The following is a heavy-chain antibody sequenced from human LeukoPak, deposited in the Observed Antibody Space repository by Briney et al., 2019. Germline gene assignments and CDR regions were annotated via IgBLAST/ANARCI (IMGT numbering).Heavy chain of an antibody. J-gene: IGHJ6*04. CDR1: GGSFSGYY. Sequence: SETLSLTCAVYGGSFSGYYWSWIRQPPGKGLEWIGEINHSGSTNYNPSLKSRVTISVDTSKNQFSLKLSSVTAADTAVYYCARAKKRGAVAGTVSYGMAVWGKGPTVTVSS. CDR2: INHSGST. CDR3: ARAKKRGAVAGTVSYGMAV. D-gene: IGHD6-19*01. V-gene: IGHV4-34*01.